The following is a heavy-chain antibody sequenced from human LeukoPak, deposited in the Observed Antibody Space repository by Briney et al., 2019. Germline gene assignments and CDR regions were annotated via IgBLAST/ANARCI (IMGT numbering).Heavy chain of an antibody. Sequence: GGSLRLSCAASGFTFSSYSMNWVRRAPGKGLEWVSSISIISSYIYYADSVKGRFTISRDNAKNSLYLQMNSLRAEDTAVYYCARVKHGGGGVIADPYFDYWGQGTLVTVSS. CDR2: ISIISSYI. J-gene: IGHJ4*02. CDR1: GFTFSSYS. CDR3: ARVKHGGGGVIADPYFDY. V-gene: IGHV3-21*04. D-gene: IGHD3-16*02.